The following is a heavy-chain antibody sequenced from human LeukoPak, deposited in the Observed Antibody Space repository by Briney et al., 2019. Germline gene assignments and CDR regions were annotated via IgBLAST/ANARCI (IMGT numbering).Heavy chain of an antibody. CDR2: ISGSSIYK. V-gene: IGHV3-21*01. CDR3: VRDFYDSSGYYYDY. Sequence: EPGGSLRLSCAASGFTFSRYSMNWVRQAPGKGLEWVSSISGSSIYKYYADSVKGRFTISRDNAKNSLYLQMNSLRAEDTAVYYCVRDFYDSSGYYYDYWGQGTLVTVSS. D-gene: IGHD3-22*01. J-gene: IGHJ4*02. CDR1: GFTFSRYS.